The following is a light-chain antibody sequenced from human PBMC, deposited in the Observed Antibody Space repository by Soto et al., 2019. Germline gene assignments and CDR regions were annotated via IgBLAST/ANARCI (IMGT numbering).Light chain of an antibody. V-gene: IGLV2-8*01. CDR1: RSDVGGYNY. Sequence: QSALTQPPSASGSLGQSVTISCTGTRSDVGGYNYVSWYQQHPGKAPKLLIYDVSHRPSGVPDRFSGSKSGNTASLTVSGLQAEDEADYYCSSYAGSNNLVFGTRTKVTVL. CDR2: DVS. CDR3: SSYAGSNNLV. J-gene: IGLJ1*01.